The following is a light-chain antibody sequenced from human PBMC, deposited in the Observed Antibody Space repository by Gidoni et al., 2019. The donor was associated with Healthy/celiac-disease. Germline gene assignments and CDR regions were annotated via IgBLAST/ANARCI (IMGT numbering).Light chain of an antibody. CDR3: QQSYSTPRYT. CDR2: AAS. J-gene: IGKJ2*01. V-gene: IGKV1-39*01. Sequence: DIQMTQSPSSLSASVGDRVTITCRASQSISSYLNWYQQKPGKAPKLLIYAASSLQSGVPSRFSGSGSGTDFTLTISSLQPEDFATYYCQQSYSTPRYTFGHGTKLEI. CDR1: QSISSY.